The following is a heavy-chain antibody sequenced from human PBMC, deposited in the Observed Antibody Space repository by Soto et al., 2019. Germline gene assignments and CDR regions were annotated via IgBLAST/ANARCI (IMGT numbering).Heavy chain of an antibody. Sequence: ASGPTLVNPTQSLTLTCSFSGFSLTTTEVAVGWIRQPPGKALEWLALIYWDDDKRYSPSLKSSLTITKDTAKNQVVLTMTIVDPVDTATYYCARIPHYSVSYYMDYWGQGTLVTVSS. J-gene: IGHJ4*02. D-gene: IGHD3-10*01. CDR1: GFSLTTTEVA. CDR3: ARIPHYSVSYYMDY. CDR2: IYWDDDK. V-gene: IGHV2-5*02.